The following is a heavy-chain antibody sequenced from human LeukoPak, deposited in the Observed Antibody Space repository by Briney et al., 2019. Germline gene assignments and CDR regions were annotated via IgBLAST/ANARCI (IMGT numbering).Heavy chain of an antibody. J-gene: IGHJ4*02. Sequence: SVKISCEASGGTFSTYAISWVRQAPGQGLEWMGGIIPIFGTANYAQKFQGRVTITADESTNTIYMELSSLRSEDTAIYYCAREWGHDSSGYYYAYWGRGTLVTVSS. CDR2: IIPIFGTA. D-gene: IGHD3-22*01. CDR1: GGTFSTYA. CDR3: AREWGHDSSGYYYAY. V-gene: IGHV1-69*13.